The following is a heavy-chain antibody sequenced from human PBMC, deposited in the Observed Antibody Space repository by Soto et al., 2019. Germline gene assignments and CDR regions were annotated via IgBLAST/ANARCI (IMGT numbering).Heavy chain of an antibody. CDR2: ISSSSSYI. D-gene: IGHD3-3*01. CDR3: ARDKRSGSSRGYYYYGMDV. Sequence: AGGSLRLSCAASGFTFSSYSMNWVRQAPGKGLEWVSSISSSSSYIYYADSVKGRFTISRDNAKNSLYLQMNSLRAEDTAVYYCARDKRSGSSRGYYYYGMDVWGQGTTVTVSS. CDR1: GFTFSSYS. J-gene: IGHJ6*02. V-gene: IGHV3-21*01.